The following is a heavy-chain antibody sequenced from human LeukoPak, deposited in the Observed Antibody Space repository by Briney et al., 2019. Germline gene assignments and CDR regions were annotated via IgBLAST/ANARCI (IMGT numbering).Heavy chain of an antibody. D-gene: IGHD3-10*02. Sequence: PGGSLRLSCTASGFTFSSYSMNWVRQAPGKGLEWVSSISSSSSYIYYADSVKGRFTISRDNAKNSLYLQMNSLRAEDTAVYYCAELGVTMIGGVWGKGTTVTISS. V-gene: IGHV3-21*01. CDR1: GFTFSSYS. CDR2: ISSSSSYI. J-gene: IGHJ6*04. CDR3: AELGVTMIGGV.